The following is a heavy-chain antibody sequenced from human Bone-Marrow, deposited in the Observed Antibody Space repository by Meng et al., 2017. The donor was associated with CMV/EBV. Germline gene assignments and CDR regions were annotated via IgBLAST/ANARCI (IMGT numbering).Heavy chain of an antibody. J-gene: IGHJ4*02. CDR2: ISSSGGSI. V-gene: IGHV3-23*01. D-gene: IGHD6-19*01. Sequence: AASGFTFSNYAITWVRQAPGKGLEWVSIISSSGGSIYYGDSVKGRFSVSRDNSKSTQYLQMNSLRAEDTATYYCAKGAYNSGWNNDYWGRGTLVTVSS. CDR1: GFTFSNYA. CDR3: AKGAYNSGWNNDY.